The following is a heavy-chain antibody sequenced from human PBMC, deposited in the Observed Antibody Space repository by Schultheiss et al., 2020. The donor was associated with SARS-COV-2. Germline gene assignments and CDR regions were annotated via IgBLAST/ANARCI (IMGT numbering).Heavy chain of an antibody. CDR2: IYYSGNT. J-gene: IGHJ4*02. Sequence: SETLSLTCAVYGGSFSGYYWSWIRQPPGKGLEWIGYIYYSGNTNYNPSLKSRVIMSVDTSKKQLSLKLTSVTAADTAVYYCARFFSGIDYWGQGTLVTVSS. V-gene: IGHV4-59*01. CDR1: GGSFSGYY. CDR3: ARFFSGIDY. D-gene: IGHD1-26*01.